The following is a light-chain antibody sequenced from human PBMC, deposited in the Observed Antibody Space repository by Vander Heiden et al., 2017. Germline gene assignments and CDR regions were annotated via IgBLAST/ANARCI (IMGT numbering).Light chain of an antibody. V-gene: IGLV1-44*01. Sequence: QSVLTQLPSASGTPGQRVNLPCSGSSSNIGSNTVNWYQQLPGTAPKLLIYRNNQRPSGVPDRFSVSKSGTSASLAISGLQSEDEADYYCAAWDDSLNGWVFGGVTKLTVL. J-gene: IGLJ3*02. CDR3: AAWDDSLNGWV. CDR2: RNN. CDR1: SSNIGSNT.